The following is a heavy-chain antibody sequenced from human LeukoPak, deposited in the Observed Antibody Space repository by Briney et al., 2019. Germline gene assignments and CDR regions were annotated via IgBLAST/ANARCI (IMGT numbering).Heavy chain of an antibody. CDR2: IYSGGST. J-gene: IGHJ4*02. V-gene: IGHV3-53*01. Sequence: GGSLRLSCAASGFTVSSNYMSWVRQAPGKGLEWVSVIYSGGSTYYADSVKGRFTISRDNSKNTLYLQMNSLRAEDTAVYYCAYGDYYDSSGYYSGYWGQGTLVTVSS. D-gene: IGHD3-22*01. CDR1: GFTVSSNY. CDR3: AYGDYYDSSGYYSGY.